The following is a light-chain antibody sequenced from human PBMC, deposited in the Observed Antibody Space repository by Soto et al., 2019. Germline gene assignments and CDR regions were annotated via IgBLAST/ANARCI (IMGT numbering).Light chain of an antibody. V-gene: IGLV2-23*01. J-gene: IGLJ2*01. CDR1: SSDVGSYNL. Sequence: QSALTQPACVSGSLGQSITISCTGTSSDVGSYNLVSWYQQHPGKAPKLMIYEGSKRPSGVSNRFSGSKSGNTASLTISGLQAEDEADYYCCSYAGSSTLYVVFGGGTKLTVL. CDR3: CSYAGSSTLYVV. CDR2: EGS.